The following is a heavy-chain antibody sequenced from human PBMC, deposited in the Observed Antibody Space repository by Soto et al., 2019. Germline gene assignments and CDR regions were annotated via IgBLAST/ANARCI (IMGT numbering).Heavy chain of an antibody. CDR3: ACGYVPYSPRRSRSPATAVPFDY. CDR2: TYYRSKWHN. D-gene: IGHD5-12*01. J-gene: IGHJ4*02. Sequence: WIRQSPSRGLKWLGRTYYRSKWHNDYAVSVKSRIIINPDTSKNHVSMQLNSVTPEDTAVYYCACGYVPYSPRRSRSPATAVPFDYWGQGTLVTVSS. V-gene: IGHV6-1*01.